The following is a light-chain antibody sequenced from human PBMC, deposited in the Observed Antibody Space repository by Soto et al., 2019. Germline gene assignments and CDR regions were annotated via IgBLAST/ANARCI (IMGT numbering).Light chain of an antibody. CDR3: QQYNSYSWT. V-gene: IGKV1-5*01. CDR1: QSISSW. Sequence: DIQMTQSPSTLSGSVGDRVTITCRASQSISSWLAWYQQKPGKAPKLLIYDASSLESGVPSRFSGSGSGTEFTLTISSLQPDDFATYYCQQYNSYSWTFGQGTKADIK. J-gene: IGKJ1*01. CDR2: DAS.